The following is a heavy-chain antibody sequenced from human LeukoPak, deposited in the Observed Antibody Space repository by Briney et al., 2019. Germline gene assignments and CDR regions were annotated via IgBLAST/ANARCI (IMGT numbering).Heavy chain of an antibody. J-gene: IGHJ3*02. CDR3: AKDRLRSGSYYFGAFDI. CDR1: GFTFSSYA. Sequence: GGSLRLSCAASGFTFSSYAMSWVRQAPGKGLEWVSAISGSGGSTYYADSVKGRFTISRDNSKNTVYLQMNSLRGEDTAVYYCAKDRLRSGSYYFGAFDIWGQGTMVTVSS. V-gene: IGHV3-23*01. CDR2: ISGSGGST. D-gene: IGHD3-10*01.